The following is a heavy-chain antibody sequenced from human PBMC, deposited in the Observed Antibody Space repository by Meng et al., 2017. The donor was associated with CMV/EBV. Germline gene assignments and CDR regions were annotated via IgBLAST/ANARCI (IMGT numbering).Heavy chain of an antibody. CDR3: AKAAARSWFDP. V-gene: IGHV3-48*03. D-gene: IGHD6-6*01. J-gene: IGHJ5*02. CDR1: GFTFSSYE. CDR2: ISSSGSTI. Sequence: GGSLRLSCAASGFTFSSYEMNWVRQAPGKGLEWVSYISSSGSTIYYADSVKGRFTISRDNAKNSLYLQMNSLRAEDTALYYCAKAAARSWFDPWGQGTLVTVSS.